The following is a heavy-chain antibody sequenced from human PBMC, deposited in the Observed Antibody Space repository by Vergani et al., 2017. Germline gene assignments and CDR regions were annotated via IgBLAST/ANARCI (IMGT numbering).Heavy chain of an antibody. CDR1: GGSISSGSYY. D-gene: IGHD3-9*01. J-gene: IGHJ4*02. CDR2: IYTSGST. CDR3: AREYDMLTGYYDTDY. V-gene: IGHV4-61*02. Sequence: QVQLQESGPGLVKPSQTLSLTCTVSGGSISSGSYYWSWIRQPAGKGLEWIGRIYTSGSTNYNPSLKSRVTISVDTSKNQFSLKLSSVTAADTAVYYCAREYDMLTGYYDTDYWGQGTLVTVSS.